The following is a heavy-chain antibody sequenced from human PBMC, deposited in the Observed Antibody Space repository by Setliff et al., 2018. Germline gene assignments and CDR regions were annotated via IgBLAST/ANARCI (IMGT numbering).Heavy chain of an antibody. CDR3: ARELRSPYWHIDF. CDR1: GGTFSSDV. V-gene: IGHV1-69*13. CDR2: FIPVLRKA. Sequence: SVKVSCKASGGTFSSDVITWVRQAPGQGLEWMGRFIPVLRKANYAQRFQGRVTITADESTSTGYLELSRLRSEDTAIYYCARELRSPYWHIDFWGQGTLGTVPQ. J-gene: IGHJ4*02. D-gene: IGHD2-15*01.